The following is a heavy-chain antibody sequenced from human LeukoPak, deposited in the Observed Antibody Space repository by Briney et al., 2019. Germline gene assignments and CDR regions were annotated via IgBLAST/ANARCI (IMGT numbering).Heavy chain of an antibody. CDR3: ARDCSGGSCWNDY. CDR2: INPNSGGT. J-gene: IGHJ4*02. D-gene: IGHD2-15*01. V-gene: IGHV1-2*02. CDR1: GYTFTGYY. Sequence: GASVKVSCKAPGYTFTGYYMHWVRQAPGQGLEWMGWINPNSGGTNYAQKFQGRVTMTRDTSISTAYMELSRLRSDDTAVYYCARDCSGGSCWNDYWGQGTLVTVSS.